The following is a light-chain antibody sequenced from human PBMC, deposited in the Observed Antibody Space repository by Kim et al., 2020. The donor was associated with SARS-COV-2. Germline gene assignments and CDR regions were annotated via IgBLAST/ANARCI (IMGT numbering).Light chain of an antibody. CDR3: NSRDSSGNHYV. J-gene: IGLJ1*01. Sequence: AWGQTVRTTCQGDSLRSYYTSWYQQNRGQAPVLVLYDKKNRPSGIPDRLSGSNSGNTASLTITGAQGEDEADYYCNSRDSSGNHYVFGTGPKVTVL. CDR2: DKK. CDR1: SLRSYY. V-gene: IGLV3-19*01.